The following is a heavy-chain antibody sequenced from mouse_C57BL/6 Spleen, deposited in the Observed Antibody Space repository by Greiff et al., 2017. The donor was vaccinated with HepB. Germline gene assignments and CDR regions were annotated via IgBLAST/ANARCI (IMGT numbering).Heavy chain of an antibody. J-gene: IGHJ4*01. CDR1: GYTFTDYY. D-gene: IGHD1-1*01. CDR3: ARRGYYGSRGYAMDY. Sequence: EVQLQQSGPVLVKPGASVKMSCKASGYTFTDYYMNWVKQSHGKSLEWIGVINPYNGGTSYNQKFKGKATLTVDKSSSTAYMELTSLTSEDSAVYYCARRGYYGSRGYAMDYWGQGTSVTVSS. V-gene: IGHV1-19*01. CDR2: INPYNGGT.